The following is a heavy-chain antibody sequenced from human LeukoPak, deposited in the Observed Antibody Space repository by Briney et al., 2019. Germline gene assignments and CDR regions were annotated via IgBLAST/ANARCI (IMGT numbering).Heavy chain of an antibody. D-gene: IGHD5-18*01. J-gene: IGHJ4*02. CDR1: GFTFGDYA. V-gene: IGHV3-49*04. CDR3: TRGGSYGNDY. CDR2: IRSKAYGGTT. Sequence: GGSLRLSCTASGFTFGDYAVSWVRQAPGKGLEWVGFIRSKAYGGTTEYAASVKGRFTISRDDSKSIAYLQMNSLKTEDTAVYYCTRGGSYGNDYWGQGTLVTVSS.